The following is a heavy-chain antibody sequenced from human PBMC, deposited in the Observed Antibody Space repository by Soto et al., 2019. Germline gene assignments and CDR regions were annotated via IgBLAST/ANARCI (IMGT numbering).Heavy chain of an antibody. CDR1: GYTFTSYG. Sequence: QVQLVQSGAEVKKPGASVKVSCKASGYTFTSYGISWVRQAPGQGLEWMGWISAYNGNTNYAQKLQGRVTMTTDTXKXXAYMELRSLRADDTAVYYCAREHRDSSFIVRPPDVWGQGTTVTVSS. CDR3: AREHRDSSFIVRPPDV. J-gene: IGHJ6*02. D-gene: IGHD2-8*01. V-gene: IGHV1-18*01. CDR2: ISAYNGNT.